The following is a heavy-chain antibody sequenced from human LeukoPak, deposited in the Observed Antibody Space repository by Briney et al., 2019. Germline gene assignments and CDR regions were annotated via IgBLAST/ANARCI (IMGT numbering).Heavy chain of an antibody. CDR2: ISSNGSTT. J-gene: IGHJ4*02. V-gene: IGHV3-64*01. Sequence: QPGGSLRLSCAASGFTFSSYTMHWVRQAPGKGLEYVSVISSNGSTTYYANSVKGRFTISRDNSKNTLYLQMGSLRAEDMAVYYCARGVVVTAIDYWGQGALVTVSS. D-gene: IGHD2-21*02. CDR3: ARGVVVTAIDY. CDR1: GFTFSSYT.